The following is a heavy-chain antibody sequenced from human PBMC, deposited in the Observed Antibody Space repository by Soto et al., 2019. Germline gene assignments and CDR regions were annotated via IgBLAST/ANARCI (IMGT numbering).Heavy chain of an antibody. J-gene: IGHJ4*02. CDR2: LKQDGSEK. CDR1: GFIFSSYW. V-gene: IGHV3-7*01. Sequence: EVQLVESGGGLVQPGGSLRLSCAASGFIFSSYWMSWVRQAPGKGVGWVANLKQDGSEKYYVHYVKGRFTSSRDNAKNSLYLQRNSLRAEDTAVYYCAIGLDSSSLWGQGTLVTVSS. D-gene: IGHD6-13*01. CDR3: AIGLDSSSL.